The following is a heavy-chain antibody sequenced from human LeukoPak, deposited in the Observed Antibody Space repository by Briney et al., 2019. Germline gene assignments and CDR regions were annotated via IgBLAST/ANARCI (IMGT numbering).Heavy chain of an antibody. V-gene: IGHV3-23*01. CDR1: GFSVSVNY. CDR3: AKAVRWLGFDY. D-gene: IGHD6-19*01. J-gene: IGHJ4*02. CDR2: ISGSGGST. Sequence: GGSLRLSCAASGFSVSVNYMSWVRQAPGKGLEWVSAISGSGGSTYYADSVKGRFTISRDNSKNTLYLQMNSLRAEDTAVYYCAKAVRWLGFDYWGQGTLVTVSS.